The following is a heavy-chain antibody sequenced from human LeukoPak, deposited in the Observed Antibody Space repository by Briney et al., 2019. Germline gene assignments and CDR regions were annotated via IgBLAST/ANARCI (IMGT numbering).Heavy chain of an antibody. J-gene: IGHJ4*02. CDR1: GYTFTGYY. Sequence: GASEKVCCKASGYTFTGYYMHWVRQAPGQGLEWMGWINPNSGGTNYAQKFQGRVTMTRDTSISTAYMELSRLRSDDTAVYYCASSLVVGATTAFDYWGQGTLVTVSS. CDR3: ASSLVVGATTAFDY. CDR2: INPNSGGT. V-gene: IGHV1-2*02. D-gene: IGHD1-26*01.